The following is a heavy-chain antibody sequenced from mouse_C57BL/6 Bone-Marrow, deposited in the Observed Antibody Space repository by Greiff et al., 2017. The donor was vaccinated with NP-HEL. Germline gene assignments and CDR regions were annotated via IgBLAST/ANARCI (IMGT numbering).Heavy chain of an antibody. CDR3: ATVYYDYETSDY. V-gene: IGHV14-2*01. CDR2: IDPEDGET. Sequence: EVNVVESGAELVKPGASVKLSCTASGFNINDYYMHWVKQRTEQGLEWIGRIDPEDGETKYAPKFQGKATITADTSSNTAYLQLSSLTSEDTAVYYCATVYYDYETSDYWGQGTTLTVSS. J-gene: IGHJ2*01. CDR1: GFNINDYY. D-gene: IGHD2-4*01.